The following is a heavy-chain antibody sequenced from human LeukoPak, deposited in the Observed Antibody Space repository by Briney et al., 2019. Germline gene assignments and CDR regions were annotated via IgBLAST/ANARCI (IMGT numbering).Heavy chain of an antibody. V-gene: IGHV3-74*01. CDR1: GFAFSSYW. CDR3: ARVPCSSTRYNGWFDP. D-gene: IGHD2-2*01. Sequence: GGSLRLFCAASGFAFSSYWMHWVRQAPGKGLVWVSRINSDGSSTSYADSVKGRFTISRDNAKNTLYLQMNSLRAEDTAVYYCARVPCSSTRYNGWFDPWGQGTLVTVSS. CDR2: INSDGSST. J-gene: IGHJ5*02.